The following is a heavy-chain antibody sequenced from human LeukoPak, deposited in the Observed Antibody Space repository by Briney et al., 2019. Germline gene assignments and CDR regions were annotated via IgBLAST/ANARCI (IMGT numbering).Heavy chain of an antibody. V-gene: IGHV1-46*01. D-gene: IGHD2-2*02. CDR1: GYTFTSYY. CDR2: INPSGGST. CDR3: ARVWGYCSSTSCYSLYYYGMDV. J-gene: IGHJ6*02. Sequence: ASVKVSCKASGYTFTSYYMHWVRQAPGQGLEWMGLINPSGGSTSYAQKFQGRVTMTRDTSTSTVYMELSSLRSEDTAVYYCARVWGYCSSTSCYSLYYYGMDVWGQGTTVTVSS.